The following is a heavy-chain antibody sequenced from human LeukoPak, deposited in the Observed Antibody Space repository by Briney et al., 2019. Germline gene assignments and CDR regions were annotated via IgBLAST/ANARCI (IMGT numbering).Heavy chain of an antibody. CDR1: GGTFSSYT. CDR3: ARREVYSSGWHWFDP. D-gene: IGHD6-19*01. V-gene: IGHV1-69*01. Sequence: SVKVSCKASGGTFSSYTITWVRQAPGQGLEWMGGIIPIFGTANYAQKFQGRVTITADESTSTAYMELSSLRSEDTAVYYCARREVYSSGWHWFDPWGQGTLVTVSS. CDR2: IIPIFGTA. J-gene: IGHJ5*02.